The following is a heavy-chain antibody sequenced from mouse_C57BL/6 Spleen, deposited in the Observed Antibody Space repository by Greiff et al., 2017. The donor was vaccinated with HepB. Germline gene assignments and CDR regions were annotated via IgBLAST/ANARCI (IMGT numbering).Heavy chain of an antibody. J-gene: IGHJ1*03. CDR3: ARRGILLRYFDV. Sequence: VQLQQSGPVLVKPGASVKMSCKASGYTFTDYYMNWVKQSHGKSLEWIGVINPYNGGTSYNQKFKGKATLTVDKSSSTAYMELNSLTSEDSAVYYCARRGILLRYFDVWGTGTTVTVSS. CDR2: INPYNGGT. D-gene: IGHD1-1*01. CDR1: GYTFTDYY. V-gene: IGHV1-19*01.